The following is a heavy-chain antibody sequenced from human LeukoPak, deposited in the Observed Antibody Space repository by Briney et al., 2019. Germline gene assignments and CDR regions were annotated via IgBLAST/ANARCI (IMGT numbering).Heavy chain of an antibody. Sequence: GGSLSLSCAASGFTFDDYAMHWVRQAPGKGLEWVSGISWNSGSIDYAASVKGRFTISRDNAKNSLYLQMNSLRVEDTAFYYCTKTPGVAILYGMDVWGQGTTVTVSS. CDR2: ISWNSGSI. V-gene: IGHV3-9*01. CDR3: TKTPGVAILYGMDV. D-gene: IGHD3-10*01. CDR1: GFTFDDYA. J-gene: IGHJ6*02.